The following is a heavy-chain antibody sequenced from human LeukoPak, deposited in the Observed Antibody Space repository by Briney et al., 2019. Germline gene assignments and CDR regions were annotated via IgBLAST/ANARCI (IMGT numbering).Heavy chain of an antibody. CDR3: ARAEYSSSSGIFDY. CDR1: GGTFSSYA. Sequence: ASVKVSCKASGGTFSSYAISWVRQAPGQGLEWMGWINPNSGGTNYAQKFQGRVTMTRDTSISTAYMELSRLRSDDTAVYYCARAEYSSSSGIFDYWGQGTLVTVSS. CDR2: INPNSGGT. D-gene: IGHD6-6*01. V-gene: IGHV1-2*02. J-gene: IGHJ4*02.